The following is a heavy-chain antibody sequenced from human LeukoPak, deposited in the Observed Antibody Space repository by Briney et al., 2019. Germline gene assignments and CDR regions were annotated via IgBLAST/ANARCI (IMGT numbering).Heavy chain of an antibody. J-gene: IGHJ4*02. CDR2: ISGSGGST. Sequence: GGSLRLSCAVSGFTFSSYAMSWVRQAPGKGLEWVSAISGSGGSTFYADSVEGRFTISRDNSKNTLYLQMNSLRAEDTAVYYCAKISKEYSSSSDYWGQGTLVTVSS. D-gene: IGHD6-6*01. CDR3: AKISKEYSSSSDY. V-gene: IGHV3-23*01. CDR1: GFTFSSYA.